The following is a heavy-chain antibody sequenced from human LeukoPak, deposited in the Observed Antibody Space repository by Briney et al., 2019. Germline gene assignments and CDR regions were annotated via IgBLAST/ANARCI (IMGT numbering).Heavy chain of an antibody. CDR3: ATSHGSWSGYHYYYYMDV. J-gene: IGHJ6*03. D-gene: IGHD6-13*01. V-gene: IGHV1-2*02. CDR1: GYTFTGYY. Sequence: ASVKVSCKASGYTFTGYYMHWVRQAPGQGLEWMGWINPNSGGTNYAQKFQGRVTITADKSTSTAYMELSSLRSEDTAVYYCATSHGSWSGYHYYYYMDVWGKGTTVTVSS. CDR2: INPNSGGT.